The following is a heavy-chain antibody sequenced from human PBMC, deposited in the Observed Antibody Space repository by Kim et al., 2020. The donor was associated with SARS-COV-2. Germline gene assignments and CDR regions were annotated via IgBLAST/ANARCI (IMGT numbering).Heavy chain of an antibody. CDR1: GGSISTYY. Sequence: SETLSLTCTVSGGSISTYYWNWIRQSPQKGLEWIGFISYSGSTNYNPSLKSRVAISVDSSKNQFSLNLSSVTAADTAVYYCARGGVKHLLGLWGRGTLVT. V-gene: IGHV4-59*13. D-gene: IGHD6-19*01. CDR3: ARGGVKHLLGL. J-gene: IGHJ2*01. CDR2: ISYSGST.